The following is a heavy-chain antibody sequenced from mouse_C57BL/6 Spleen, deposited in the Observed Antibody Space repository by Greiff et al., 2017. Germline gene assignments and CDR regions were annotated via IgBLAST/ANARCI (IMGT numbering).Heavy chain of an antibody. CDR2: IYPGDGDT. V-gene: IGHV1-82*01. CDR3: ARSFYDGYYGAMDY. D-gene: IGHD2-3*01. CDR1: GYAFSSSW. J-gene: IGHJ4*01. Sequence: VQLVESGPELVKPGASVKISCKASGYAFSSSWMNWVKQRPGKGLEWIGRIYPGDGDTNYNGKFKGKATLTADKSSSTAYMQLSSLTSEDSAVYFCARSFYDGYYGAMDYWGQGTSVTVSS.